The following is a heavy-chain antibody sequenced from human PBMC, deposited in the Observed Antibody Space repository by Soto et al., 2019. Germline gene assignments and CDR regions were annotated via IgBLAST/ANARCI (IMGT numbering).Heavy chain of an antibody. CDR1: GFTFSSYA. J-gene: IGHJ6*02. D-gene: IGHD4-17*01. CDR2: ISGSGGST. V-gene: IGHV3-23*01. Sequence: GGSLRLSCAASGFTFSSYAMSWVRQAPGKGLEWVSAISGSGGSTYYADSVKGRFTISRDNSKNTLYLQMNSLRAEDTAVYYCAKGAVDIPQDDYADYPGHYYYYYYGMDVWGQGTTVTVSS. CDR3: AKGAVDIPQDDYADYPGHYYYYYYGMDV.